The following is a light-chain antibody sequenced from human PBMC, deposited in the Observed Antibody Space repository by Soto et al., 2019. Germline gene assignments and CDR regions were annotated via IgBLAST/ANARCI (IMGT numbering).Light chain of an antibody. CDR2: AAS. CDR3: QQLNFFPIT. V-gene: IGKV1-5*01. CDR1: QSISSW. Sequence: DIQMTQSPSTLSASVGDRVTITCRASQSISSWLAWYQQKPGKAPKLLIYAASNLQGGVPSRFSGSGSGTEFTLTITSLQPEDFATYYCQQLNFFPITFGQGTRLEI. J-gene: IGKJ5*01.